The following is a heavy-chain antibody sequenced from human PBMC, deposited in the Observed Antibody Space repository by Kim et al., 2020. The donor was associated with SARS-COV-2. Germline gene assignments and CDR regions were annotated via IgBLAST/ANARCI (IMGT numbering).Heavy chain of an antibody. CDR1: GGSISSYY. CDR3: ARGIVVVVPAASYKYYYGMDV. CDR2: IYYSGST. V-gene: IGHV4-59*13. Sequence: SETLSLTCTVSGGSISSYYWSWIRQPPGKGLEWIGYIYYSGSTNYNPSLKSRVTISVDTSKNQFSLKLSSVTAADTAVYYCARGIVVVVPAASYKYYYGMDVWGQGTTVTVSS. J-gene: IGHJ6*02. D-gene: IGHD2-2*01.